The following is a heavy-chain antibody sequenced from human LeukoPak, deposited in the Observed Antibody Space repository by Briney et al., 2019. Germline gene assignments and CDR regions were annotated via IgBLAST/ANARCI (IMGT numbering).Heavy chain of an antibody. CDR2: TYHSGST. Sequence: SETLSLTCAVSGGSISSGGYSWSWIRQPPGKGLEWIGYTYHSGSTYYNPSLKSRVTISVDRSKNQFSLKLSSVTAADTAVYYCARAFGWFDPWGQGTLVTVSS. D-gene: IGHD3-10*01. J-gene: IGHJ5*02. CDR1: GGSISSGGYS. V-gene: IGHV4-30-2*01. CDR3: ARAFGWFDP.